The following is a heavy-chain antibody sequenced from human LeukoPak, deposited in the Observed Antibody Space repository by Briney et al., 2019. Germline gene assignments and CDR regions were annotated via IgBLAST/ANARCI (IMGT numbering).Heavy chain of an antibody. V-gene: IGHV3-30*04. Sequence: GGSLRLSCAASGFTFSNYAIHWVRQAPGKGLEWVAVISYDGSNKYYADSVEGRFTIYRDNSKNTLYLQMNSLRAEDTAVYYCARDISMVRVNWFDPWGQGTLVTVSS. CDR2: ISYDGSNK. D-gene: IGHD3-10*01. CDR1: GFTFSNYA. J-gene: IGHJ5*02. CDR3: ARDISMVRVNWFDP.